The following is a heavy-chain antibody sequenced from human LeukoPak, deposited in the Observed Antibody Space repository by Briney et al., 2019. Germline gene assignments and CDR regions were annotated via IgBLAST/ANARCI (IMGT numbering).Heavy chain of an antibody. V-gene: IGHV3-48*03. CDR1: GFTFSSYE. Sequence: GGSLRLSCAASGFTFSSYEMNWVRQAPGKGREWVSYISSSGSTTCYADSVKGRFTISRDNAENSLYLQMNNLRAEDTAVYYCAKLIAARPGYWGQGTLVTVSS. J-gene: IGHJ4*02. D-gene: IGHD6-6*01. CDR3: AKLIAARPGY. CDR2: ISSSGSTT.